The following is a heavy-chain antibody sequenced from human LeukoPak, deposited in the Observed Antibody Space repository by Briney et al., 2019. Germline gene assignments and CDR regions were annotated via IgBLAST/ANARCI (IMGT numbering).Heavy chain of an antibody. D-gene: IGHD3-16*02. CDR3: ARGPDDYVWGSYRH. CDR2: IYYSGST. V-gene: IGHV4-59*01. CDR1: GGSISSYY. Sequence: PSETLSLTCTASGGSISSYYWSWIRQPPGKGLEWIGYIYYSGSTNYNPSLKSRVTISVDTSKNQFSLKLSSVTAADTAVYYCARGPDDYVWGSYRHWGQGTLVTVSS. J-gene: IGHJ4*02.